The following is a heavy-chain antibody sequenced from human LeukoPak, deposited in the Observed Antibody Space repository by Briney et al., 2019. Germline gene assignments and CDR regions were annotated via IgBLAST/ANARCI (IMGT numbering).Heavy chain of an antibody. CDR1: GGSISSSSYY. CDR3: ARDRMDSDCGGDCGYYYYGMDV. J-gene: IGHJ6*02. Sequence: SETLSLTCTVSGGSISSSSYYWGWIRQPPGKGLEWIGSIYYSGSTYYNPSLKSRVTISVDTSKNQFSLKLSSVTAADTAVYYCARDRMDSDCGGDCGYYYYGMDVWGQGATVTASS. CDR2: IYYSGST. D-gene: IGHD2-21*02. V-gene: IGHV4-39*07.